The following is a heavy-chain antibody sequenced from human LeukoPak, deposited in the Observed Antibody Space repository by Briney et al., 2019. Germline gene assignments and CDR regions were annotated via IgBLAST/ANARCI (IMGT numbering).Heavy chain of an antibody. CDR1: GGSISSGSYN. J-gene: IGHJ6*02. CDR2: IYTSGST. D-gene: IGHD5-12*01. CDR3: ARDKWLRDYYYYCMDV. Sequence: SQTLSLTCTVSGGSISSGSYNWRWIRQPAGKGLEWIGRIYTSGSTNYNPSLKSRVTISVDTSKNQFSLKLSSVTAADTAVYYCARDKWLRDYYYYCMDVWGQGTTVTVSS. V-gene: IGHV4-61*02.